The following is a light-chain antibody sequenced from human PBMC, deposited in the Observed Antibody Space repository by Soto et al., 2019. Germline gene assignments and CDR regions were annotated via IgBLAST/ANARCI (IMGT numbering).Light chain of an antibody. CDR2: GAS. Sequence: EIVMTQSPATLSVSPGERATLSCRASQSAGTNLAWYQQKPGQAPRLLIYGASNRAAGTPARFSGSGSGTVFTLTLSSLQSEDLAVFYCQQHNGWPLPCGQGTRLDIK. CDR1: QSAGTN. CDR3: QQHNGWPLP. V-gene: IGKV3-15*01. J-gene: IGKJ5*01.